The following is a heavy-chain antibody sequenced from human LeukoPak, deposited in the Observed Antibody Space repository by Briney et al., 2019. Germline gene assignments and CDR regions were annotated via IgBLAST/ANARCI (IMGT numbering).Heavy chain of an antibody. Sequence: SVKVSCKASGGNFNSNAIHWVRQAPGQGLEWMGGIVPIFGITKYAQSLQGRVTITTDESTSTAYMELNSLRSDDTAVYYCARGRSGIPAATYNWFDPWGQGTLVTVSS. D-gene: IGHD2-2*01. CDR2: IVPIFGIT. CDR3: ARGRSGIPAATYNWFDP. J-gene: IGHJ5*02. CDR1: GGNFNSNA. V-gene: IGHV1-69*05.